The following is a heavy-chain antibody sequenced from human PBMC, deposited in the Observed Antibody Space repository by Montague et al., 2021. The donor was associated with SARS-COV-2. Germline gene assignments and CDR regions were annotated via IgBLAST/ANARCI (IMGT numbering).Heavy chain of an antibody. V-gene: IGHV4-61*01. CDR1: GGSVSSDSHY. CDR2: FYYSGST. J-gene: IGHJ6*02. CDR3: ARVYFDISAMDV. D-gene: IGHD3-9*01. Sequence: SETLSLTCTVSGGSVSSDSHYWSWIRQPPGKGLEWIGYFYYSGSTNYNPSLKSRVTISVDTSKNQFSLKLTSVTAADTAVYFCARVYFDISAMDVWGQGTTVTVSS.